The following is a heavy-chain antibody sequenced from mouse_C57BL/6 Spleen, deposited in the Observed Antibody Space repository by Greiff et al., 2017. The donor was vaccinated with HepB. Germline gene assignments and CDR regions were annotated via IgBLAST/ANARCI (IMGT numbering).Heavy chain of an antibody. CDR1: GYTFTDYE. Sequence: QVQLQQSGAELVRPGASVTLSCKASGYTFTDYEMHWVKQTPAHGLEWIGAIDPETGGTAYNQKFKGKAILTADKSSSTAYMELRSLTSEDSAVYYCTREMVTSLFAYWGQGTLVTVSA. J-gene: IGHJ3*01. D-gene: IGHD2-2*01. CDR3: TREMVTSLFAY. V-gene: IGHV1-15*01. CDR2: IDPETGGT.